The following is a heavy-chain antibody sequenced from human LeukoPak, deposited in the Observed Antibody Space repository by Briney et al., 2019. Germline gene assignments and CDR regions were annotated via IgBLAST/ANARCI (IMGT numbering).Heavy chain of an antibody. V-gene: IGHV1-3*01. CDR2: ISAGSGNT. CDR3: VSGISLSHWHYFDY. Sequence: ASVKVSCKASGYTFTNYAMHWVRQAPGQRIEWLGWISAGSGNTKYSQKFQGRVTITRDTSASTAYMELSGLRSEDTALNYCVSGISLSHWHYFDYWGQGTLVTVSS. D-gene: IGHD2-15*01. J-gene: IGHJ4*02. CDR1: GYTFTNYA.